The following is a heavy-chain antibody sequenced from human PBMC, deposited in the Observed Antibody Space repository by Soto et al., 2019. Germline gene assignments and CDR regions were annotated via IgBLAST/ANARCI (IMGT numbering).Heavy chain of an antibody. CDR2: TYYRSKWYN. J-gene: IGHJ5*01. CDR1: GDSVSSNSAA. Sequence: PSQTLSLTCAISGDSVSSNSAAWNWIRQSPSRGLEWLGRTYYRSKWYNDYAVSVKSRIAINPDTSKNQFSLQLTSVTPEDTAVYYCARPPPRITFLGVADQGLASWGKGPLVTVSS. D-gene: IGHD3-3*01. V-gene: IGHV6-1*01. CDR3: ARPPPRITFLGVADQGLAS.